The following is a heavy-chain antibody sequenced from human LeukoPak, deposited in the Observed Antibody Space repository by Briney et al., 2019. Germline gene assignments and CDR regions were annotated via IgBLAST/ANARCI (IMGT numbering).Heavy chain of an antibody. V-gene: IGHV3-15*01. J-gene: IGHJ4*02. CDR2: IKSKTDGETT. CDR1: GFTFYNAW. D-gene: IGHD1-7*01. CDR3: TEDPIIFTGTTSC. Sequence: GGSLRLSCAASGFTFYNAWMSWVRQAPGKGLEWVGRIKSKTDGETTDYVAPVKGRFTISRDDSKNTLYLQMNSLKTEDTAVDYCTEDPIIFTGTTSCWGQGTLVTVSS.